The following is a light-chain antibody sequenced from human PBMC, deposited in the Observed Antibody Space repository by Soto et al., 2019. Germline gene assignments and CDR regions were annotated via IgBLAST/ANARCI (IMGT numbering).Light chain of an antibody. Sequence: EIVMTQSPVTLSVSPGDRATLSCRASQSVNSNLAWYQQKPGQTPKLLIYVASTRDTGIPARFRGSGSGTEFTLTISSLQSEDFAVYYWQQYNVWPLTFGGGTKGEFK. CDR3: QQYNVWPLT. V-gene: IGKV3-15*01. CDR1: QSVNSN. J-gene: IGKJ4*01. CDR2: VAS.